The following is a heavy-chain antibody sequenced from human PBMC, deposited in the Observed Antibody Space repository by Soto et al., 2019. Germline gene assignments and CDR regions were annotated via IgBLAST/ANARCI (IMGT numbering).Heavy chain of an antibody. Sequence: QVQLVESGGGVVQPGRSLRLSCAASGFTFSSYAMHWVRQAPGKGLEWVAVISYDGSNKYYADSVKGRFTISRDNSKNTLYLQMNSLRAEDTAVYYCARDEGGGSCYSGLCGGYYGMDVWGQGTTVTVSS. V-gene: IGHV3-30-3*01. J-gene: IGHJ6*02. D-gene: IGHD2-15*01. CDR1: GFTFSSYA. CDR3: ARDEGGGSCYSGLCGGYYGMDV. CDR2: ISYDGSNK.